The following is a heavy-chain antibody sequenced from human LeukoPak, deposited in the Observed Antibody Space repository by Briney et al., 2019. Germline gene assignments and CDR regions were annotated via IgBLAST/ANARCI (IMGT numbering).Heavy chain of an antibody. D-gene: IGHD3-22*01. CDR2: IYYSGST. J-gene: IGHJ3*02. V-gene: IGHV4-59*08. CDR1: GGPISSYY. CDR3: ARAPYYYDSSGYYQRAFDI. Sequence: SETLSLTCTVSGGPISSYYWSWIRQPPGKGLEWIGYIYYSGSTNYNPSLKSRVTISVDTSKNQFSLKLSSVTAADTAVYYCARAPYYYDSSGYYQRAFDIWGQGTMVTVSS.